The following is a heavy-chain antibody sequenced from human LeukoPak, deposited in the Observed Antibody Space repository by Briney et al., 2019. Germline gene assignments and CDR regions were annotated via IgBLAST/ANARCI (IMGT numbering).Heavy chain of an antibody. CDR3: ARDRYSLNGMDV. V-gene: IGHV3-21*01. J-gene: IGHJ6*02. CDR2: ISSSSSYI. D-gene: IGHD3-16*02. CDR1: GFTFSSYS. Sequence: PGGSLRLSCAASGFTFSSYSMNWVRQAPGKGLEWVSSISSSSSYIYYADSVKGRFTISRDNAKNSLYLQMNSLGAEDTAVYYCARDRYSLNGMDVWGQGTTVTVSS.